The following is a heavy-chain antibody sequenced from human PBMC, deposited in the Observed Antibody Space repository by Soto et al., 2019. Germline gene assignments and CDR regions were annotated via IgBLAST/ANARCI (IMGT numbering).Heavy chain of an antibody. D-gene: IGHD2-2*01. J-gene: IGHJ4*02. CDR2: INHSGST. Sequence: QVQLQQWGAGLVKPSETLSLTCAAYGESFSDYSWSWIRQPPGTGLEWIGEINHSGSTNYNPSLKSRVTISLDTSKRQFSLNLTSVTAAYTAVYYCARVRYQLLFQPWGQGTLVTVSS. CDR3: ARVRYQLLFQP. V-gene: IGHV4-34*01. CDR1: GESFSDYS.